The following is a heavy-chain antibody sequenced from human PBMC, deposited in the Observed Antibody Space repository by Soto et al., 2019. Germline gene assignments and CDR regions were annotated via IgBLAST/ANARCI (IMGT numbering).Heavy chain of an antibody. CDR3: ASRAVAGTYYYYGMDV. J-gene: IGHJ6*02. D-gene: IGHD6-19*01. CDR2: IYPGDSDT. V-gene: IGHV5-51*01. CDR1: GYSFTSYW. Sequence: GESLKISCKGSGYSFTSYWIGWVRQMPGKGLEWMGIIYPGDSDTRYSPSFQGQVTISADKSISTAYLQWSSLKASDTAMYYCASRAVAGTYYYYGMDVWGQGTTVTVS.